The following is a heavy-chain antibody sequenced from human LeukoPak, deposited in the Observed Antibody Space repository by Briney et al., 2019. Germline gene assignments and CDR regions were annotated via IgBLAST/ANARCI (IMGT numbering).Heavy chain of an antibody. Sequence: PGGSLRLSCAASGFTFSTAWMSWVRQVPGKGLEWVGRIKSKNVGGTTEFTAPVKGRFTISRDDSKNTVYLQMNSLRTEDTAVYYCITEYYGSAMYWGQGALVTVSS. CDR2: IKSKNVGGTT. CDR1: GFTFSTAW. CDR3: ITEYYGSAMY. D-gene: IGHD3-10*01. J-gene: IGHJ4*02. V-gene: IGHV3-15*01.